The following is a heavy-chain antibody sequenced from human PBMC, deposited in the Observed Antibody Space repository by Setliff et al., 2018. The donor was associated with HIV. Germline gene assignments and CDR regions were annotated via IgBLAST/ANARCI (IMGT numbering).Heavy chain of an antibody. J-gene: IGHJ4*02. D-gene: IGHD5-12*01. CDR3: ASYRKAERWLQLGGNFDY. CDR2: IYYSGST. Sequence: SETLSLTCTVSGGSISSSSYYWGWIRQPPGKGLEWIGSIYYSGSTYYNPSLKSRVTISVDTSKNQFSLKLSSVTAADTAVYYCASYRKAERWLQLGGNFDYCGQGTLVTVSS. V-gene: IGHV4-39*01. CDR1: GGSISSSSYY.